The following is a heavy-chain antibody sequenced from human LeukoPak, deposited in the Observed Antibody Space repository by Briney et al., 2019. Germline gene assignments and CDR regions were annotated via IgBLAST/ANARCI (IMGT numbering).Heavy chain of an antibody. D-gene: IGHD3-3*01. CDR2: IYYSGNT. J-gene: IGHJ6*03. Sequence: SETLSLTCTVSGVSISSSNSYWGWIRQPPGKGLEWIGSIYYSGNTHYNASLKSQVSISIDTSKNQFSLRLTSVTAADTAVYYCARKSKIFAYYYYYYMDVWGKGTTVTVSS. V-gene: IGHV4-39*01. CDR3: ARKSKIFAYYYYYYMDV. CDR1: GVSISSSNSY.